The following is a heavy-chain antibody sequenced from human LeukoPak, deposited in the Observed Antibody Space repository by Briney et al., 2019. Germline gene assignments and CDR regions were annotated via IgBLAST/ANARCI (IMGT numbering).Heavy chain of an antibody. J-gene: IGHJ5*02. CDR3: ARVDRHGIDP. Sequence: SETLCLTCTVSGGSISSYYWSWIRQPPGKGLEWIGYIYTSGSTNYNPSLKSRVTISVDTTKNQFSLKLSSVTAADTAVYYCARVDRHGIDPWGQGTLVTVSS. D-gene: IGHD3-22*01. V-gene: IGHV4-4*09. CDR2: IYTSGST. CDR1: GGSISSYY.